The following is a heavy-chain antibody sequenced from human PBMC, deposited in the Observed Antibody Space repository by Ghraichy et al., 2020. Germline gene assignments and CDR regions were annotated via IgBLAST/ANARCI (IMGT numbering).Heavy chain of an antibody. D-gene: IGHD2-21*01. J-gene: IGHJ4*02. Sequence: LRLSCTVSGDSISSGGYSWSWIRQLPGKGPEWIGNISYSGSTYYSASLRSRLTMSIDTSQSQFSLHLKSVTAADTAVYYCARDRSLRWVISHWGQGALVTVSS. CDR1: GDSISSGGYS. CDR3: ARDRSLRWVISH. CDR2: ISYSGST. V-gene: IGHV4-31*03.